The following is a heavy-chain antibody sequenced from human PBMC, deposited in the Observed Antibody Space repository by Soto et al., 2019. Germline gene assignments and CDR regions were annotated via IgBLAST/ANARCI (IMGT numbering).Heavy chain of an antibody. J-gene: IGHJ4*02. Sequence: QVQLVQSGAEVKKPGSSVKVSCKASGGTFGSYAFSWVRQAPGQGLEWMGGIIPVYGAAHYAQKFQGRVTITADESTSTAYMELSSLSSQDTAVYYCATAVGFSRTSCTLDYWGQGTRVIVSS. CDR1: GGTFGSYA. V-gene: IGHV1-69*01. CDR2: IIPVYGAA. CDR3: ATAVGFSRTSCTLDY. D-gene: IGHD6-13*01.